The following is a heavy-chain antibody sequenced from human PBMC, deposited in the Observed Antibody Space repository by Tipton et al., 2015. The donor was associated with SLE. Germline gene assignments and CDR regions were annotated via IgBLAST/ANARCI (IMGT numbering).Heavy chain of an antibody. CDR1: EFTPLTYA. J-gene: IGHJ4*02. Sequence: SLRLSCAASEFTPLTYAMSWVRQAPGKGLEWVSSISFTGSSTYYAASVKGRFTISRDNAKNSLYLQLNSLRAEDTAVYYCAKVDRTNMVTSFDYWGQGTLVTVSS. V-gene: IGHV3-23*01. D-gene: IGHD5-18*01. CDR2: ISFTGSST. CDR3: AKVDRTNMVTSFDY.